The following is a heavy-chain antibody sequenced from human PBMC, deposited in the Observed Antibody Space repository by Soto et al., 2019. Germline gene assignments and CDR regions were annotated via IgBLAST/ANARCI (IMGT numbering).Heavy chain of an antibody. V-gene: IGHV3-7*01. D-gene: IGHD3-9*01. CDR3: ARFASAPALRYLDWLWWGEVDAFDI. CDR1: VFSLCCYW. CDR2: RKQDGSEK. Sequence: PGGCPGLLCGAPVFSLCCYWVRWGRHAPRRGGGGGGNRKQDGSEKYYVDSVKGRFTISRDNAKNSLYLQMNSLRAEDTAVYYCARFASAPALRYLDWLWWGEVDAFDISGQGTMVTVSS. J-gene: IGHJ3*02.